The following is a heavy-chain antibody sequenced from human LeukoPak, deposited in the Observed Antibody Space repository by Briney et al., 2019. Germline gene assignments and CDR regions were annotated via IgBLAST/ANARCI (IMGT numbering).Heavy chain of an antibody. J-gene: IGHJ6*02. CDR2: VYYSGST. CDR3: ARAPSGYYGMDV. D-gene: IGHD3-10*01. CDR1: GGSISSSSYY. Sequence: PSETLSLTCTVSGGSISSSSYYWGWIRQPPGKGLEWIGSVYYSGSTYYNPSLKSRVTISVDTSKNQFSLKLSSVTAADTAVYYCARAPSGYYGMDVWGQGTTVTVSS. V-gene: IGHV4-39*07.